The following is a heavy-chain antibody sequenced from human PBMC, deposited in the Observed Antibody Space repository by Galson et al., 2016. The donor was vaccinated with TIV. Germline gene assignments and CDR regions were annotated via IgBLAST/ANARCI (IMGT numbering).Heavy chain of an antibody. CDR2: IIAIFGTT. CDR1: GGIFNSYG. J-gene: IGHJ6*03. D-gene: IGHD3-9*01. Sequence: KVSCKASGGIFNSYGISWVRQAPGQGLEWMGGIIAIFGTTNYAQKFQGRVTITTDEPTSTVYMELSSLRSDDTAVYYCARGRTYFNSYMDVWGKGTTVTVSS. CDR3: ARGRTYFNSYMDV. V-gene: IGHV1-69*05.